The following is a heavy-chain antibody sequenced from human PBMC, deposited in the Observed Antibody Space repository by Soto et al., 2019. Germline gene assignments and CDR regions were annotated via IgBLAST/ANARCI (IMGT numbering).Heavy chain of an antibody. CDR2: MIPNSGNT. V-gene: IGHV1-8*01. Sequence: ASVKVSCKASGYTFTSYDINWVRQATGQGLEWMGWMIPNSGNTGYAQKFQGRVTMTRNNSMSTAYMELSSLRSEDTAVYYCAGSARPAYYYGMDVWGQGTTVTVSS. D-gene: IGHD6-6*01. CDR1: GYTFTSYD. CDR3: AGSARPAYYYGMDV. J-gene: IGHJ6*02.